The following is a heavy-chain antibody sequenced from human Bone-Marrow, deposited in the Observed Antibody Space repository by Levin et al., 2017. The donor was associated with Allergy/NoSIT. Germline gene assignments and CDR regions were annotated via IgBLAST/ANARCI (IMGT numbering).Heavy chain of an antibody. D-gene: IGHD5-24*01. J-gene: IGHJ4*02. Sequence: GGSLRLSCVASGLALSTYSMSWVRQAPGRGLEWVAHIKVDGNEKHYVDSVKGRFTISRDNAKNSLYLQMNSLRADDTAVYYCAKWRWLQSEFDYWGQGTQVTVSS. V-gene: IGHV3-7*01. CDR3: AKWRWLQSEFDY. CDR2: IKVDGNEK. CDR1: GLALSTYS.